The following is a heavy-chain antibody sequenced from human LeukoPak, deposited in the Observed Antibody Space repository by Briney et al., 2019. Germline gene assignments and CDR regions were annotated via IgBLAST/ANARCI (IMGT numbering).Heavy chain of an antibody. CDR2: ISYDGSNK. D-gene: IGHD4-23*01. J-gene: IGHJ4*02. V-gene: IGHV3-30*04. CDR3: ARGGKAMYYFDY. Sequence: GGSLRLSCAASGFTFSSYAMHWVRQAPAKGLEWVAVISYDGSNKYYADSVKGRFTISRDNSKNTLYLQMNSLRAEDTAVYYCARGGKAMYYFDYWGQGTLVTVSS. CDR1: GFTFSSYA.